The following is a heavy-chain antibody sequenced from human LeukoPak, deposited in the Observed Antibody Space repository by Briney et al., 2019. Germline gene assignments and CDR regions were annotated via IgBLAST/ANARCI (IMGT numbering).Heavy chain of an antibody. D-gene: IGHD2-15*01. CDR3: ARVSHCSGGSCYDTYFDY. CDR1: GYTFTGYY. J-gene: IGHJ4*02. CDR2: INPNSGGT. Sequence: ASVKVSCKASGYTFTGYYMHWVRQAPGQGLEWMGWINPNSGGTNYAQKFQGRVTMTRDMSTSTVYMELSSLRSEDTAVYYCARVSHCSGGSCYDTYFDYWGQGTLVTVSS. V-gene: IGHV1-2*02.